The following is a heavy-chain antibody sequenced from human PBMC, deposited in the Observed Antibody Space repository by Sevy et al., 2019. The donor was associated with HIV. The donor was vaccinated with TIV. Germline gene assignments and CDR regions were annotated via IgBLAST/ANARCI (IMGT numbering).Heavy chain of an antibody. CDR1: GFTFSGYA. CDR2: IRGSGGST. D-gene: IGHD3-16*01. V-gene: IGHV3-23*01. J-gene: IGHJ4*02. CDR3: AKVPTEAWVYDYGWGSYSPYYFDY. Sequence: GGSLRLSCAASGFTFSGYAMSWVRQAPGKGLEWVSSIRGSGGSTYYADSVKGRVTISRDSSKSTLFLQMNSLRDEDTAVYYGAKVPTEAWVYDYGWGSYSPYYFDYWGQGTLVTVSS.